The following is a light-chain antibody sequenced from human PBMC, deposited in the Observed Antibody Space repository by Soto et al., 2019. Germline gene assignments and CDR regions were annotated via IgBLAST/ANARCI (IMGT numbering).Light chain of an antibody. V-gene: IGLV2-8*01. J-gene: IGLJ2*01. CDR3: SXYGGSNTVV. CDR2: EVS. CDR1: SSDVGGYNY. Sequence: QSALTQPPSASGSPGQSVTISCTGSSSDVGGYNYVSWYQQHPGKAPKLMIYEVSKRPSGVPDRLSGSKSGNTASLTVSGXXXXXXXXXXCSXYGGSNTVVFGGGTKLTVL.